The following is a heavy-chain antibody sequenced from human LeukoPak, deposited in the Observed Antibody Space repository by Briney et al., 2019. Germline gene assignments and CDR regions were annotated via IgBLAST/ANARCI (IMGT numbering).Heavy chain of an antibody. D-gene: IGHD4-23*01. CDR2: IKEDGSEI. CDR1: GFTFSNYW. Sequence: GGPLRLSCAASGFTFSNYWMTWVRQAPGKGLEWVANIKEDGSEINYVDSVKGRFTISRDNAKNSLFLQMNSLRVEDTAVYYCARDRGYSSFDYWGQGTLVTVSS. J-gene: IGHJ4*02. CDR3: ARDRGYSSFDY. V-gene: IGHV3-7*01.